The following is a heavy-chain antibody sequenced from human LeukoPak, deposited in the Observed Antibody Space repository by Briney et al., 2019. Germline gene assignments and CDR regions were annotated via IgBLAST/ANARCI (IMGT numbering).Heavy chain of an antibody. D-gene: IGHD2-8*02. CDR3: ARMGSGASSPGRWFDP. CDR2: IHSSSSYI. J-gene: IGHJ5*02. CDR1: GFTFSSYS. Sequence: GGSLRLSCAASGFTFSSYSMNWVGQAPANGPDWVSSIHSSSSYIYYADSVKGRFTISRDNAKNSLYLQMNSLRAEDTAVYYCARMGSGASSPGRWFDPWGQGTLVTVSS. V-gene: IGHV3-21*01.